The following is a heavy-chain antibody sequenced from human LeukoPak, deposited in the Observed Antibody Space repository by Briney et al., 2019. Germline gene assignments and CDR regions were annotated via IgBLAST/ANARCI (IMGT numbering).Heavy chain of an antibody. Sequence: GGSLRLSCAASGFTFSSYGMHWVRQAPGKGLEWVAVISYDGSNKYYADSVKGRFTISRDNSENTLYLQMNSLRAEDTAVYYCAKESVAGQRTRGQGTLVTVSS. CDR1: GFTFSSYG. D-gene: IGHD6-19*01. CDR2: ISYDGSNK. CDR3: AKESVAGQRT. V-gene: IGHV3-30*18. J-gene: IGHJ4*02.